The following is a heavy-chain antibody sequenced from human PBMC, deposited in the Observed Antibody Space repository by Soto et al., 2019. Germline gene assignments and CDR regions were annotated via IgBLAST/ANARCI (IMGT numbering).Heavy chain of an antibody. D-gene: IGHD3-3*01. J-gene: IGHJ5*02. V-gene: IGHV1-69*06. CDR2: IIPIFGTA. CDR1: GGTFSSYA. CDR3: ARDPRITIFGVVPSQGWFDP. Sequence: SVKVSCKASGGTFSSYAISCVRQAPGQGLEWMGGIIPIFGTANYAQKFQGRVTITADKSTSTAYVELSSLRSEDTAVYYCARDPRITIFGVVPSQGWFDPWGQGTLVTVSS.